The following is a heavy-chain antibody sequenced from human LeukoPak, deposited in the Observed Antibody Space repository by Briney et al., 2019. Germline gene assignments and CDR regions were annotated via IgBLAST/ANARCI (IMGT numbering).Heavy chain of an antibody. CDR2: ISFDGNEK. V-gene: IGHV3-30*18. CDR3: AKARGYSGYDYFDY. CDR1: GFSFSSYA. Sequence: PGGSLRLSCAASGFSFSSYAMHWVRQAPGKGLEWVTLISFDGNEKYYADSVKGRFTISRDNSKNTLNLQMNSLRAEDAAVYYCAKARGYSGYDYFDYWGQGTLVTVFS. D-gene: IGHD5-12*01. J-gene: IGHJ4*02.